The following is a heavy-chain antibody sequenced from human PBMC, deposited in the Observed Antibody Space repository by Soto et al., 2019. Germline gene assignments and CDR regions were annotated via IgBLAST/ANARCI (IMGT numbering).Heavy chain of an antibody. V-gene: IGHV3-33*01. CDR1: GFTFSSYG. Sequence: PGGSLRLSCAASGFTFSSYGMHWVRQAPGKGLEWVAVIWYDGSNKYYADSVKGRFTISRDNSKNTLYLQMNSLRAEDTAVYYCARGPRYDICAFDIWGQGTMVTVSS. D-gene: IGHD3-9*01. CDR2: IWYDGSNK. CDR3: ARGPRYDICAFDI. J-gene: IGHJ3*02.